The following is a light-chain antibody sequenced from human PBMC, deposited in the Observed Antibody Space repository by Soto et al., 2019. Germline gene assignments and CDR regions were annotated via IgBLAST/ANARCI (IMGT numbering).Light chain of an antibody. V-gene: IGLV1-47*01. CDR1: TSNIGTNY. CDR3: AVWDDSLSGVV. Sequence: QPVLTQPPSASGTPGQTVTISSSGGTSNIGTNYVSWYQHLPGTAPKLLIYGNNQRPSGVPDRFSGSKSGTSASLAISGLRSDDEADYYCAVWDDSLSGVVFGGGTKVTVL. J-gene: IGLJ3*02. CDR2: GNN.